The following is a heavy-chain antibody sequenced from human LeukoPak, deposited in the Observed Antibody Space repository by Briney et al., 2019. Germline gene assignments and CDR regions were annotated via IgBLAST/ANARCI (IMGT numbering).Heavy chain of an antibody. CDR3: ARHAASGGSGVDY. J-gene: IGHJ4*02. Sequence: GGSLRLSCAASGFTFSGSAMHWVRQTSGKGLEWVGRIRSKANSYATAYAASVKGRFTISRDDSKNTAYLQMNSLKSEDTAVYDCARHAASGGSGVDYWGQGTLVTVSS. CDR1: GFTFSGSA. D-gene: IGHD3-10*01. V-gene: IGHV3-73*01. CDR2: IRSKANSYAT.